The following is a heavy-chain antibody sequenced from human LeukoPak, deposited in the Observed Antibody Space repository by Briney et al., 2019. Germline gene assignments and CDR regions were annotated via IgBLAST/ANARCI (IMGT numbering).Heavy chain of an antibody. Sequence: GGSLRLSCAASGFTVSSNYMSWVRQAPGKGLEWVSLIYSGGSTYYADSVKGRFTISRDNSKNTLYLQMNSLRAEDTAVYYCARDFGMAGRVFDYWGQETLVTVSS. CDR3: ARDFGMAGRVFDY. CDR2: IYSGGST. V-gene: IGHV3-53*01. D-gene: IGHD1-20*01. J-gene: IGHJ4*02. CDR1: GFTVSSNY.